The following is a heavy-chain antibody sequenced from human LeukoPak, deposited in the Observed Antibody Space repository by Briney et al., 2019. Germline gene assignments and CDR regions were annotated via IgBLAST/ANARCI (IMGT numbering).Heavy chain of an antibody. J-gene: IGHJ4*02. V-gene: IGHV3-30-3*01. CDR2: ISYDGTNK. D-gene: IGHD3-10*01. CDR3: ARGRFYYGSGSYYNY. CDR1: GFTFSSYA. Sequence: QPGRSLRLSCAASGFTFSSYAIHWVRQAPGKGLEWVAVISYDGTNKYYADSVKGRFTISRDNSKNTLYLQMNSLRAEDTAVYYCARGRFYYGSGSYYNYWGQGTLVTVSS.